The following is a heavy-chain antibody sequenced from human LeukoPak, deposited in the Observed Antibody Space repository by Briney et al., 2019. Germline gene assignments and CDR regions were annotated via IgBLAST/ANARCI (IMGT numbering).Heavy chain of an antibody. CDR2: ISGDGGST. D-gene: IGHD6-13*01. V-gene: IGHV3-43*02. CDR1: GFTFDDYA. J-gene: IGHJ6*02. CDR3: AKGYSSSWYNLYYYYYGMDV. Sequence: GGSLRLSCAASGFTFDDYAMHWVRQAPGKGLEWVSLISGDGGSTYYADSVKGRFTISRDNSKNSLYLQMNSLRTEDTALYYCAKGYSSSWYNLYYYYYGMDVWGQGTTVTVSS.